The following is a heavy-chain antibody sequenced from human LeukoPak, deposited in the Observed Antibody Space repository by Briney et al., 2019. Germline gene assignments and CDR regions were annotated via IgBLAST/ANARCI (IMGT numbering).Heavy chain of an antibody. CDR3: TTVRGIAAAGS. D-gene: IGHD6-13*01. J-gene: IGHJ5*02. CDR2: IKSKYDGGAT. V-gene: IGHV3-15*01. CDR1: GFIFSNAW. Sequence: GGSLRLSCAASGFIFSNAWMTWVRQAPGKGLEWIGRIKSKYDGGATDYAAPLKGRFTISRDDSQNTLYLQMDSLKTEDTAVYYCTTVRGIAAAGSWGQGTLVTVSS.